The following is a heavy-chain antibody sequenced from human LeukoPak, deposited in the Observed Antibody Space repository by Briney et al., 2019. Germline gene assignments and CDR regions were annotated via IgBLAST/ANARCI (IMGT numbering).Heavy chain of an antibody. CDR1: GYTFTSYA. D-gene: IGHD6-13*01. V-gene: IGHV7-4-1*02. CDR3: ARVVSSWYYYYYYYYVDV. J-gene: IGHJ6*03. Sequence: ASVKVSCKASGYTFTSYAMNWVRQAPGQGLEWMGWINTNTGNPTYAQGFTGRFVFSLDTSVSTAYLQISSLKAEDTAVYYCARVVSSWYYYYYYYYVDVWGKGTTVTVSS. CDR2: INTNTGNP.